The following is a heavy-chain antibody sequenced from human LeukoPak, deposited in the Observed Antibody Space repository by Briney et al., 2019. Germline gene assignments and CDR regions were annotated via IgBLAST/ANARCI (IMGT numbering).Heavy chain of an antibody. Sequence: GGSLRLSCAASGFTFSSYAMSWVRQAPGKGLEWVSAISGSGGSTYYADSVKGRFTISRDNSKNTLYLQMNSLRAEDTAVYYCAKDAGPGMFGVVAPPNYWGQGTLVTVSS. V-gene: IGHV3-23*01. CDR1: GFTFSSYA. CDR3: AKDAGPGMFGVVAPPNY. D-gene: IGHD3-3*01. J-gene: IGHJ4*02. CDR2: ISGSGGST.